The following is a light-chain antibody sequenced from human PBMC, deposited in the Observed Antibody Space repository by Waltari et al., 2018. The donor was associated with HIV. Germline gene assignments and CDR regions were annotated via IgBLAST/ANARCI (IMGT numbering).Light chain of an antibody. Sequence: QSALTQPASVSGSPGPSLTISCTGTNTHVDDYNYVSWYQHHPGKAPKVMIYEGNNRPSGVSNRFSGSKSGNTASLTISGLQAEDEADYFCTSYISSSSPVFGGWTKLTVL. CDR1: NTHVDDYNY. CDR2: EGN. J-gene: IGLJ3*02. CDR3: TSYISSSSPV. V-gene: IGLV2-14*01.